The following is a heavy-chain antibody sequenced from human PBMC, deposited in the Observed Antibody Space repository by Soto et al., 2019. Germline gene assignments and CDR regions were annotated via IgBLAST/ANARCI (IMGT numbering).Heavy chain of an antibody. V-gene: IGHV1-18*01. CDR2: ISAYNGNT. J-gene: IGHJ4*02. Sequence: EASVKVSCKASGYTFTSYGISWVRQAPGQGLEWMGWISAYNGNTDYAQKLQGRVTMTTDTSTSTAYMELRSLRSDDTAVYYCARDLSDIVVVPAAALYFDYWGQGTLVTVSS. D-gene: IGHD2-2*01. CDR3: ARDLSDIVVVPAAALYFDY. CDR1: GYTFTSYG.